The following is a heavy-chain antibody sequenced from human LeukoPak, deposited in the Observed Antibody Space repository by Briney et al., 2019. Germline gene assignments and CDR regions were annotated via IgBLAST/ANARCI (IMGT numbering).Heavy chain of an antibody. CDR1: GGSFSGYY. J-gene: IGHJ5*02. Sequence: SETLSLTCAVYGGSFSGYYWSWIRQPPGKGLEWIGEINHSGSTNYNPSLKGRVTISVDTSKNQFSLKLSSVTAADTAVYYCARRGVRGSGSYSRWFDPWGQGTLVTVSS. CDR2: INHSGST. V-gene: IGHV4-34*01. CDR3: ARRGVRGSGSYSRWFDP. D-gene: IGHD3-10*01.